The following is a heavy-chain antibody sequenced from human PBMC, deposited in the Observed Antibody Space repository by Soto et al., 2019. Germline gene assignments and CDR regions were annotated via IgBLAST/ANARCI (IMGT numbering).Heavy chain of an antibody. CDR2: IYYSGST. D-gene: IGHD2-2*01. V-gene: IGHV4-59*01. Sequence: ETLSLTCTVSGGSISSYYWSWIRQPPGKGLEWIGYIYYSGSTNYNPSLKSRVTISVDTSKNQFSLKLSSVTAADTAVYYCAREGLFDCSSTSCYVDAFDIWGQGTMVTVSS. CDR3: AREGLFDCSSTSCYVDAFDI. CDR1: GGSISSYY. J-gene: IGHJ3*02.